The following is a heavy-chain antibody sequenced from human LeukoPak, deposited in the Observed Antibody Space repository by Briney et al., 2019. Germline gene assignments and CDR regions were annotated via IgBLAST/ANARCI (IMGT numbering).Heavy chain of an antibody. D-gene: IGHD1-26*01. CDR3: ARDNYSGSRYFDH. CDR1: GGSISSYY. CDR2: IYYSGST. J-gene: IGHJ4*02. Sequence: PSETLSLTCTVSGGSISSYYWSWIRQPPGKGLEWIGYIYYSGSTNYNPSLKSRVTISVDTSKNQFSLKLSSVTAADTAVYYCARDNYSGSRYFDHWGQGTLVTVSS. V-gene: IGHV4-59*01.